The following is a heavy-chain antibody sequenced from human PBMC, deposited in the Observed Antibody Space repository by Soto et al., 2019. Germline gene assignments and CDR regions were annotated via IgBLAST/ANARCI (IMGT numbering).Heavy chain of an antibody. D-gene: IGHD2-2*01. CDR3: ARGVVVPAALDV. V-gene: IGHV4-34*01. CDR2: INHSGST. CDR1: GGSFSGYY. J-gene: IGHJ6*04. Sequence: SETLSLTCAVYGGSFSGYYWSWIRQPPGKRLEWIGEINHSGSTNYNPSLKSRVTISVDTSKNQFSLKLSSVTAADTAVYYCARGVVVPAALDVWGKGTTVTVSS.